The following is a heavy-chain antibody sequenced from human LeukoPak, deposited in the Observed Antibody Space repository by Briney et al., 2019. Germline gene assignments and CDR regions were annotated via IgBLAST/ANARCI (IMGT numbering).Heavy chain of an antibody. CDR3: ARGDDSSGYYSLDY. Sequence: GRSLRLSCAASGFTFSSYAMHWVRQAPGKGLEWVAVISYDGSNKYYADSVKGRFTISRENSKNTLYLQMNSLRAEDTAVYYCARGDDSSGYYSLDYWGQGTLVTVSS. CDR1: GFTFSSYA. V-gene: IGHV3-30-3*01. CDR2: ISYDGSNK. J-gene: IGHJ4*02. D-gene: IGHD3-22*01.